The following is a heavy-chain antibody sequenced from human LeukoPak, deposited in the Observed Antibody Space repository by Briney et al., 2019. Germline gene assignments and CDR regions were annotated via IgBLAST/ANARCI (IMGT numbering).Heavy chain of an antibody. Sequence: ASVKVSCKASGYTFTSYDINWVRQATGQGLEWMGWMNPNSGNTGYAQKFQGRVTMTRNTSISTAYMELSSLRSDDTAVYYCATSRYCSGGSCYLTSDYWGQGTLVTVSS. J-gene: IGHJ4*02. CDR1: GYTFTSYD. D-gene: IGHD2-15*01. CDR3: ATSRYCSGGSCYLTSDY. V-gene: IGHV1-8*01. CDR2: MNPNSGNT.